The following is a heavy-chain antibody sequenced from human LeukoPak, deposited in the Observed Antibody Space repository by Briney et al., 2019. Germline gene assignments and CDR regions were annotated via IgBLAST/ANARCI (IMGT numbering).Heavy chain of an antibody. V-gene: IGHV1-18*01. Sequence: ASVKVSCKASGYTFTSYGISWVRQAPGQGLEWMGWISAYNGNTNYAQELQGRVTMTTDTSTSTAYMELRSLRSDDTAVYYCARAQCSGGSCYAFDYWGQGTLVTVSS. CDR3: ARAQCSGGSCYAFDY. D-gene: IGHD2-15*01. CDR1: GYTFTSYG. CDR2: ISAYNGNT. J-gene: IGHJ4*02.